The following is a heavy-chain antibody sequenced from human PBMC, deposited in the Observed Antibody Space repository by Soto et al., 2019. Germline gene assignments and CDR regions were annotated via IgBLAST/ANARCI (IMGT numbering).Heavy chain of an antibody. CDR1: GFTFSNAW. J-gene: IGHJ5*02. Sequence: GGSLRLSCAASGFTFSNAWMNWVRQAPGKGLEWVGRIKKKSDGGTTDYAAPVKGRFRISRDDAIKTLYLEMNSLQIDDTAVYYCAPLGFRDVGATTDHWGRGSVVPVSS. CDR2: IKKKSDGGTT. D-gene: IGHD1-26*01. CDR3: APLGFRDVGATTDH. V-gene: IGHV3-15*01.